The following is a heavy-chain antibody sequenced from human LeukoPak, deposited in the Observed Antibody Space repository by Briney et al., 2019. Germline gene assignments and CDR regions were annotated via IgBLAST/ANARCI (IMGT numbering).Heavy chain of an antibody. Sequence: GGSLRLSCAASGFTFSTYAMNWVRQAPGKGLEWVSYISSSRTTIYYADSVKGRFTISRDNAKNSLYLQMNSLRAEDTAVYYCARERPGSASAFDYWGQGTLVTVSS. D-gene: IGHD6-25*01. CDR2: ISSSRTTI. CDR1: GFTFSTYA. V-gene: IGHV3-48*04. CDR3: ARERPGSASAFDY. J-gene: IGHJ4*02.